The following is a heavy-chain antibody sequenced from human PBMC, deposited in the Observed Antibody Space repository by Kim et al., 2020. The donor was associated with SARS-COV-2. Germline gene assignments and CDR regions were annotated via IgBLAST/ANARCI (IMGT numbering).Heavy chain of an antibody. D-gene: IGHD3-22*01. Sequence: SETLSLTCAVYGGSFSGYYWSWIRQPPGKGLEWIGEINHSGSTNYNPSLKSRVTISVDTSKNQFFLKLSSVTAADSAVYYCARASLDYYDSSGYLTHFD. CDR2: INHSGST. J-gene: IGHJ4*01. CDR1: GGSFSGYY. V-gene: IGHV4-34*01. CDR3: ARASLDYYDSSGYLTHFD.